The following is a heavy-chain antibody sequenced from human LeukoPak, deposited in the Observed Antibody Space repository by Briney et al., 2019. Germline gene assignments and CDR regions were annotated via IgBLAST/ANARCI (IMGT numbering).Heavy chain of an antibody. CDR3: ARGGYGDHLPYYFDY. CDR1: GYSFSIYW. D-gene: IGHD4-17*01. Sequence: PGESLKIPCKGSGYSFSIYWIGWVRQMPGKGLEWMGIIYPGDSDTRYSPSFQGQVTISADKSISTAYLQWSSLKASDTAMYYCARGGYGDHLPYYFDYWGQGTLVTVSS. V-gene: IGHV5-51*01. CDR2: IYPGDSDT. J-gene: IGHJ4*02.